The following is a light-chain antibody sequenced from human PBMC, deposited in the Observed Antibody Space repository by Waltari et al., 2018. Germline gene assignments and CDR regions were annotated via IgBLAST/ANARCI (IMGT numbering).Light chain of an antibody. J-gene: IGKJ5*01. V-gene: IGKV1-33*01. CDR1: QDITNY. Sequence: DIQMTRSPSSLSASVGDRVTITCQASQDITNYLNWYQQKPGKAPKLLIYDASNLEVGVPSRFSGSGFGTDFTFTISSLQPEDIATYYCQQYDNLPITFGQGTRLEIK. CDR3: QQYDNLPIT. CDR2: DAS.